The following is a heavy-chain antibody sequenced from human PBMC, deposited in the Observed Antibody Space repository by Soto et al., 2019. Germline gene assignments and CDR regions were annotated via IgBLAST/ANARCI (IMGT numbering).Heavy chain of an antibody. V-gene: IGHV4-61*01. CDR3: ARSQRGRTAFTFDY. J-gene: IGHJ4*02. CDR2: IYYSGTT. CDR1: GDSVSNDNYY. D-gene: IGHD3-16*01. Sequence: SETLSLTCAVSGDSVSNDNYYWSWIRQPPGKGLEWIGYIYYSGTTNYNSYLKSRLSLSVDMSKNRFSLKLASVTAADTAVYFCARSQRGRTAFTFDYWGQGALVTVSS.